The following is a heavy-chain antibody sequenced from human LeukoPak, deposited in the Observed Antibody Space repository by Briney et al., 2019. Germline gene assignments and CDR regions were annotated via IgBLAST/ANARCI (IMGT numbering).Heavy chain of an antibody. J-gene: IGHJ3*02. V-gene: IGHV3-30*03. CDR3: ARARMGYSYGYGAFDI. CDR2: ISYDGSNT. D-gene: IGHD5-18*01. CDR1: GLTFSSSG. Sequence: GGSLRLSCAASGLTFSSSGMHWVRQAPGKGLEWVALISYDGSNTYYADSVKGRFTISRDNSKNTLYLQMNSLRAEDTAVYYCARARMGYSYGYGAFDIWGQGTMVTVSS.